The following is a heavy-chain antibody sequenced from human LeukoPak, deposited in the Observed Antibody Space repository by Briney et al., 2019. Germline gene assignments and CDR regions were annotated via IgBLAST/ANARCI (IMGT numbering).Heavy chain of an antibody. CDR2: INPDGGGT. CDR1: GYTFTGKY. D-gene: IGHD2-15*01. J-gene: IGHJ3*02. V-gene: IGHV1-2*02. Sequence: ASVKVSCKASGYTFTGKYMHWLRQAPGQGLEWMGWINPDGGGTRYPQNFQGRVTMTRDTSLTTAYMELYSLRSDDTAVYFCAADSVVVRNSMNAFDIWGQGTMVTVSS. CDR3: AADSVVVRNSMNAFDI.